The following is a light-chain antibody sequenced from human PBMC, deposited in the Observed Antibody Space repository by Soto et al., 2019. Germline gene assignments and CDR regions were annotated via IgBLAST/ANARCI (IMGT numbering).Light chain of an antibody. Sequence: EIVTTQSPVTLSVSPGERATLSCRVSQSVTNSYLAWYQQKPGQAPRLLIFGASTRAAGIPARFSGSGSGTEFTLTISSLQSEDFAVYYCQQYSNWPLTFGGGTKVDIK. J-gene: IGKJ4*01. CDR2: GAS. V-gene: IGKV3-15*01. CDR3: QQYSNWPLT. CDR1: QSVTNSY.